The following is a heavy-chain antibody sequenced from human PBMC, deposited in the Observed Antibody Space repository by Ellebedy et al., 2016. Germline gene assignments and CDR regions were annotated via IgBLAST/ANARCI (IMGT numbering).Heavy chain of an antibody. Sequence: GGSLRLSXAASGFIFRNYWMSWVRQAPGKGLEWVANIRQDGGEKYYVDSVKGRFTISRDNANNSLYLQMNGLRAEDTAVYYCARDLGIDRLDYWGQGTLVTVSS. CDR3: ARDLGIDRLDY. CDR2: IRQDGGEK. D-gene: IGHD1-14*01. J-gene: IGHJ4*02. CDR1: GFIFRNYW. V-gene: IGHV3-7*01.